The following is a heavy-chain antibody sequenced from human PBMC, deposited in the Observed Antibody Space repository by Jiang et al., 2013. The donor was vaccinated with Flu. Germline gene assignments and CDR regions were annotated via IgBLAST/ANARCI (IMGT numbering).Heavy chain of an antibody. Sequence: EWIGSIYYSGSTYYNPSLKSRVTISVDTSKNQFSLKLSSVTAADTAVYYCARDALYLSYYGMDVWGQGTTVTVSS. CDR2: IYYSGST. D-gene: IGHD3-16*02. CDR3: ARDALYLSYYGMDV. V-gene: IGHV4-39*07. J-gene: IGHJ6*02.